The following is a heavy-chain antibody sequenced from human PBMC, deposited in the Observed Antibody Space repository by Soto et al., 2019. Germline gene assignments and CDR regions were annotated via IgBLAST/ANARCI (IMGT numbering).Heavy chain of an antibody. Sequence: GGSLRLSCAASGLTFSDYYMRWIRQAPGKGLEWVSYISSSGGTIYYADSVKGRFTISRDNAKNSLYLQMNSLRAEDTAVYYCARKDYYYGSGSLDVWGQGTTVTVSS. V-gene: IGHV3-11*04. CDR2: ISSSGGTI. D-gene: IGHD3-10*01. CDR1: GLTFSDYY. J-gene: IGHJ6*02. CDR3: ARKDYYYGSGSLDV.